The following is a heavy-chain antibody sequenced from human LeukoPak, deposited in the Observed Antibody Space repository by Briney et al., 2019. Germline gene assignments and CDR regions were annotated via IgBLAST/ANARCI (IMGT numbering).Heavy chain of an antibody. CDR2: IKSNADGGTP. V-gene: IGHV3-15*01. D-gene: IGHD2/OR15-2a*01. CDR3: TTFYHEYSPY. Sequence: GGSLRLSCAASGFSFMNAWMIWVRQAPGKGLEWVGRIKSNADGGTPDYAAPARGRFTTSRDDSKNTLYLQMNSLKTEDTAVYYCTTFYHEYSPYWGRGTLVTVSS. CDR1: GFSFMNAW. J-gene: IGHJ4*02.